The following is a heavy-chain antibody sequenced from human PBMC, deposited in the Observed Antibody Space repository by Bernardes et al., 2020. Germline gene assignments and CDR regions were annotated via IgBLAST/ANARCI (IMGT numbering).Heavy chain of an antibody. CDR1: GGSISSSSYY. CDR2: IYYSGST. D-gene: IGHD3-16*01. CDR3: ARDLLGSGYYYYGMDV. J-gene: IGHJ6*02. Sequence: SETLSLTCTVSGGSISSSSYYWGWIRQPPGKGLEWIGSIYYSGSTYYNPSLKSRVTISVDTSKNQFSLKLSSVTAADTAVYYCARDLLGSGYYYYGMDVWGQGTTVTVSS. V-gene: IGHV4-39*02.